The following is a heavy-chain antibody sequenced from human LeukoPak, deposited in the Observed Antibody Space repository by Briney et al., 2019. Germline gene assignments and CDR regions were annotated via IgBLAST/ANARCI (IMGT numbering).Heavy chain of an antibody. J-gene: IGHJ4*02. CDR3: ARTTVVSPRAFDY. CDR2: ISYDGSNK. Sequence: GGSLRLSCAASGFTFSSYAMHWVRQAPGKGLEWVAVISYDGSNKYYADSVKGRSTISRDNSKNTLYLQMNSLRAEDTAMYYCARTTVVSPRAFDYWGQGTLVTVSS. V-gene: IGHV3-30-3*01. D-gene: IGHD2-15*01. CDR1: GFTFSSYA.